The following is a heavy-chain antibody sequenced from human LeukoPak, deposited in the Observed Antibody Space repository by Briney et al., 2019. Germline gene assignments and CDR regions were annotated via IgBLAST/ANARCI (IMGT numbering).Heavy chain of an antibody. CDR3: ARRSRDGYSSFDY. CDR1: GGSISSGSYY. Sequence: SQTLSLTCTVSGGSISSGSYYWSWIRQPAGKGLEWFGRIYTSGSTNYNPSLKSRVTISVDTSKNQFSLKLSSVTAADTAVYYCARRSRDGYSSFDYWGQGTLVTVSS. J-gene: IGHJ4*02. D-gene: IGHD5-24*01. CDR2: IYTSGST. V-gene: IGHV4-61*02.